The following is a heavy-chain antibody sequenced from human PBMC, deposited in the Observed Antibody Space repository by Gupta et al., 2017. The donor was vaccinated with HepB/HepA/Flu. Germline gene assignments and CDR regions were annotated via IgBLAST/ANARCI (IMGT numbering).Heavy chain of an antibody. CDR2: IWFDGSKK. V-gene: IGHV3-33*01. CDR1: GFNLSSYG. D-gene: IGHD3-3*01. J-gene: IGHJ4*02. CDR3: ARGGFYDFWSGLDY. Sequence: QVQLVESGGGVVQPGRSLRLSCAASGFNLSSYGMHGVRQAPGKGLGCVALIWFDGSKKYSADSEKGRFAISRDNSNNTLYLQMNSLKADDSAVYYCARGGFYDFWSGLDYWGQGILVTVSS.